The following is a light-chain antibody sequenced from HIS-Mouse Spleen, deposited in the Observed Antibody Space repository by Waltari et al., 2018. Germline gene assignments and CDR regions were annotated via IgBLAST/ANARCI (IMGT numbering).Light chain of an antibody. Sequence: QSALTQPRSVSGSHGQSVTISCTGTSSDVGGFNCASWYQQHPGKAPKLRIYDVSKRPSGVPDRVSGSKSVNTASLTISGLQADDEADYYCCSYAGSYTGVFGTGTKVTVL. CDR2: DVS. V-gene: IGLV2-11*01. CDR1: SSDVGGFNC. CDR3: CSYAGSYTGV. J-gene: IGLJ1*01.